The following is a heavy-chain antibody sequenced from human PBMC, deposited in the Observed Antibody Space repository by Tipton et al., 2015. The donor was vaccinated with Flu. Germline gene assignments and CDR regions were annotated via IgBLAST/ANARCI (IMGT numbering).Heavy chain of an antibody. D-gene: IGHD2-2*01. CDR2: IIPIFSPS. CDR1: GGTFNSYA. Sequence: VQLVQSGAELKKPGSSVKVSCKASGGTFNSYAISWVRQAPGQGLEWMGGIIPIFSPSNYAQKFQGRVTITADESTSTAYMELSSLKSEDTAVYYCARGPRYCSSSTCYGYFDLWGRGTLVTVSS. V-gene: IGHV1-69*12. CDR3: ARGPRYCSSSTCYGYFDL. J-gene: IGHJ2*01.